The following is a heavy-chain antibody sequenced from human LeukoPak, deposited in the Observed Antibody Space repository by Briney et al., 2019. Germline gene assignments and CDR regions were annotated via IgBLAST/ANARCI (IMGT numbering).Heavy chain of an antibody. CDR2: ISGSGDNT. J-gene: IGHJ4*02. D-gene: IGHD6-19*01. CDR1: GFSFSSYA. Sequence: GGSLRLSCAASGFSFSSYAMSWVRQAPGKRLEWVSSISGSGDNTYYAGSVKGRFTISRDNSKSTLFLQMNSLRAEDTAVFYCAKRSGYTTGWFFDFWGQGTLVTVSS. CDR3: AKRSGYTTGWFFDF. V-gene: IGHV3-23*01.